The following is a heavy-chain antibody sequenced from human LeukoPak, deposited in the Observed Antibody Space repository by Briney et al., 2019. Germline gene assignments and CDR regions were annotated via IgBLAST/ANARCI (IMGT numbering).Heavy chain of an antibody. D-gene: IGHD5-24*01. V-gene: IGHV3-30-3*01. CDR1: GFTFGSYA. CDR2: ISYDGSNK. Sequence: PGRSLRLSCAASGFTFGSYAMHWVRQAPGRGLEWVAVISYDGSNKYYADSVKGRFTISRDNSKNTLYLQMNSLRAEDTAVYYCATGRDGYNLDYWGQGTLVTVSS. J-gene: IGHJ4*02. CDR3: ATGRDGYNLDY.